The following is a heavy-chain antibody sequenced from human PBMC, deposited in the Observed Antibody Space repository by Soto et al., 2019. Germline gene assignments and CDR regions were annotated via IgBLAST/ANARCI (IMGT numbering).Heavy chain of an antibody. Sequence: ASVKVSCKASGYTFTIYAMHWVRQAPGQRLEWMGWINAGNGDTKYSQKFQGRVTITRDTSATTSYMELSSLRSEDTAVYYCARGYSSGWYTAGRTYYYYGMDVWGQGTTVTVSS. CDR1: GYTFTIYA. J-gene: IGHJ6*02. CDR3: ARGYSSGWYTAGRTYYYYGMDV. V-gene: IGHV1-3*01. D-gene: IGHD6-19*01. CDR2: INAGNGDT.